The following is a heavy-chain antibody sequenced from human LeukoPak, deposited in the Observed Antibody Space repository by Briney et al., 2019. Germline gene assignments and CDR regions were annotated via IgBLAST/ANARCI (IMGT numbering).Heavy chain of an antibody. CDR3: AKGAGYSSNWNFDY. Sequence: GGSLRLSCAASGFTFTGYALHWVRQAPGKGLEWVSIISYDGTTQYYADSVKGRFTISRDNSKNTLYLQMNSLRLEDTAGYYCAKGAGYSSNWNFDYWGQGTLVTVSS. CDR1: GFTFTGYA. J-gene: IGHJ4*02. CDR2: ISYDGTTQ. V-gene: IGHV3-30-3*01. D-gene: IGHD6-13*01.